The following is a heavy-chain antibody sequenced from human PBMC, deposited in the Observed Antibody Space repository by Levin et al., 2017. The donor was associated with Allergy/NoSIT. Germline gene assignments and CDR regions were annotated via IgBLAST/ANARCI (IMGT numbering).Heavy chain of an antibody. CDR2: ISSSSSYI. Sequence: GGSLRLSCAASGFTFSSYSMNWVRQAPGKGLEWVSSISSSSSYIYYADSVKGRFTISRDNAKNSLYLQMNSLRAEDTAVYYCARGQASGLVRGLLPDYWGQGTLVTVSS. CDR1: GFTFSSYS. V-gene: IGHV3-21*01. D-gene: IGHD6-19*01. CDR3: ARGQASGLVRGLLPDY. J-gene: IGHJ4*02.